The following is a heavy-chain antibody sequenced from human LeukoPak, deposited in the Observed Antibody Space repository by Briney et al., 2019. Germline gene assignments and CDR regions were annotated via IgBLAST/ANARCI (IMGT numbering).Heavy chain of an antibody. CDR3: ARSGSSGYYLYFDY. CDR2: IYYSGST. V-gene: IGHV4-59*01. CDR1: GGSISSYY. D-gene: IGHD3-22*01. Sequence: SETLSLTCTVSGGSISSYYWSWIRQPPGKGLEWIRYIYYSGSTNYNPSRKSRVTISVDTSKNQFSLKLSSVTAADTAVYYCARSGSSGYYLYFDYWGQGTLVTVSS. J-gene: IGHJ4*02.